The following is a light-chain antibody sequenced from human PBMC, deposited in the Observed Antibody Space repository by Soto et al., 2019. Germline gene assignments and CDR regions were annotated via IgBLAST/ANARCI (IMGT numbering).Light chain of an antibody. CDR2: AAS. CDR3: QQSYSTPGT. J-gene: IGKJ1*01. Sequence: AIRITQSPSSLSASTGDRVTITCRASQGISSYLAWYQQKPGKAPNLLIYAASSLQSGVPSRFSGSGSGTDFTLTISSLQPEDFATYYCQQSYSTPGTFGQGTKVDIK. CDR1: QGISSY. V-gene: IGKV1-8*01.